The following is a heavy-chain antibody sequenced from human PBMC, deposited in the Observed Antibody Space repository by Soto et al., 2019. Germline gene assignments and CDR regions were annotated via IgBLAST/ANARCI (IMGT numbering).Heavy chain of an antibody. J-gene: IGHJ6*02. Sequence: QVPLVQSWAEVKKPGSSVKVSCKASGGTFTTSSISWVRQAPGQGLEWMGGTTPIFSTADYAQKFHGRVTITTAESTTTAYMEMSSLRSEDTAVYYCARDRHRENYGINSYDAMDFWGQGTPVTVSS. CDR2: TTPIFSTA. V-gene: IGHV1-69*05. CDR1: GGTFTTSS. CDR3: ARDRHRENYGINSYDAMDF. D-gene: IGHD4-17*01.